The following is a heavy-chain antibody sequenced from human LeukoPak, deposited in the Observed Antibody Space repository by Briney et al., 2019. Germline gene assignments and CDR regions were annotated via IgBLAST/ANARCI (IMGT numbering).Heavy chain of an antibody. CDR3: ASGYSYGPFNY. CDR2: IYDSGST. J-gene: IGHJ4*02. Sequence: PSETLSLTCAVSGGSINNYYWSWTRQPPGKGLEWIGYIYDSGSTNYNPSLQSRVTISVDTSKNQFSLKLSSVTAADTAVYYCASGYSYGPFNYWGQGTLVTVSS. CDR1: GGSINNYY. V-gene: IGHV4-59*01. D-gene: IGHD5-18*01.